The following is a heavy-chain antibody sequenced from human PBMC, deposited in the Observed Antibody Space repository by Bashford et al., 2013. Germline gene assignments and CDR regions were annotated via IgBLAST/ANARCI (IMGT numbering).Heavy chain of an antibody. CDR2: IYYSGST. V-gene: IGHV4-31*03. D-gene: IGHD3-22*01. CDR1: GGSISSGGYY. Sequence: SETLSLTCTVSGGSISSGGYYWSWIRQHPGKGLEWIGYIYYSGSTYYNPSLKSRVTISVDTSKNQFSLKLSSVTAADTAVYYCARGRWDDSSFDYWGQGTLVTVSS. CDR3: ARGRWDDSSFDY. J-gene: IGHJ4*02.